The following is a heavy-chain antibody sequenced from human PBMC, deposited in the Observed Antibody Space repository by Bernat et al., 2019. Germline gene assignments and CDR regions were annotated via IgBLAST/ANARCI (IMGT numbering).Heavy chain of an antibody. CDR2: ISGSGGST. CDR1: GFTFSSYA. J-gene: IGHJ4*02. CDR3: AKAPMEFWGSGSFSNY. V-gene: IGHV3-23*01. Sequence: EVQLLESGGGLVQPGGSLRLSCAASGFTFSSYAMSWVRQAPGKGLEWVSAISGSGGSTYYADSVKGRFTISRDNSKNTLYLQMNSLRAEDTAVYYCAKAPMEFWGSGSFSNYWGQGTLVTVSS. D-gene: IGHD3-10*01.